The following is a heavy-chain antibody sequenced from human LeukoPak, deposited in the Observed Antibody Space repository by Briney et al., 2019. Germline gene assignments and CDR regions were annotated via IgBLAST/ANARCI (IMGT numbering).Heavy chain of an antibody. V-gene: IGHV1-69*08. CDR2: ITPVINTA. CDR3: ARVNLRGSNYNWFDP. J-gene: IGHJ5*02. CDR1: GGTFLSHT. Sequence: SVKVSCKTSGGTFLSHTFSWVRQAPGQGLEWMGRITPVINTANYAQTFQGRVSIYADKSTTTVYMDLSGLRPDDTAVYYCARVNLRGSNYNWFDPWGQGTLVTVAS. D-gene: IGHD1-26*01.